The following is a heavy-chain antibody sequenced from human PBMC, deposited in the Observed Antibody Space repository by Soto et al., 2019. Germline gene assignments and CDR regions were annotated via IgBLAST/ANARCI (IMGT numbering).Heavy chain of an antibody. CDR3: ASPGIAAAGKNPYYYYYGMDV. D-gene: IGHD6-13*01. CDR1: GGTFSSYA. V-gene: IGHV1-69*06. CDR2: IIPIFGTA. Sequence: QVQLVQSGAEVKKPGSSVKVSCKASGGTFSSYAISWVRQAPGQGLEWMGGIIPIFGTANYAQKFQGRVTITADKSTSTAYMELSSLRSEDTAVYYCASPGIAAAGKNPYYYYYGMDVCGQGTTVTVSS. J-gene: IGHJ6*02.